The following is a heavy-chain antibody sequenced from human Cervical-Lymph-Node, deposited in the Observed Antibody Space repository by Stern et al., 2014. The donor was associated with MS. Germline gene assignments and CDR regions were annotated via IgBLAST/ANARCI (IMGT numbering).Heavy chain of an antibody. Sequence: EVQLVESGAEVKKPGESLKIYCKLSGYSFTIYYIAWVRQLPGKGLYWSGVIHRYESDTPDSPSFQGHVSISADQSITTAYLQWSSLRASDTAMYYCARHVQGFDYWGQGTLVTVSS. CDR3: ARHVQGFDY. V-gene: IGHV5-51*01. CDR1: GYSFTIYY. CDR2: IHRYESDT. J-gene: IGHJ4*02.